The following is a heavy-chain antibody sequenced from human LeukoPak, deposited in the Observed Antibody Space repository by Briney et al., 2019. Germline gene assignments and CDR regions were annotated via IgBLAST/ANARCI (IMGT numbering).Heavy chain of an antibody. V-gene: IGHV4-34*01. J-gene: IGHJ4*02. CDR3: ARVHRPLRFLAA. Sequence: SETLSLTCAVYGGSFSGYYWSWIRQPPGKGLEWIGETNHSGSTNYNPSLKSRVTISVDTSKNQFSLKLSSVTAADTAVYYCARVHRPLRFLAAWGQGTLVTVSS. CDR2: TNHSGST. CDR1: GGSFSGYY. D-gene: IGHD3-3*01.